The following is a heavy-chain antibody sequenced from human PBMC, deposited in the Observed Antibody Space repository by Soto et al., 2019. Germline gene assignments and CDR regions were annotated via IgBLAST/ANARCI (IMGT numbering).Heavy chain of an antibody. V-gene: IGHV3-30-3*01. CDR1: GFTFNSYA. J-gene: IGHJ4*02. D-gene: IGHD1-26*01. CDR3: VRETKGAIYFDY. Sequence: QVQLVESGGGVVQPGRSLRLSCSASGFTFNSYAMHWVRQAPGKGLEWVAVMSYDGSNEYYADSVKGRLTISRDNSKNTLYLQMNCLRAEDTALYYCVRETKGAIYFDYWGQGTLVTVSS. CDR2: MSYDGSNE.